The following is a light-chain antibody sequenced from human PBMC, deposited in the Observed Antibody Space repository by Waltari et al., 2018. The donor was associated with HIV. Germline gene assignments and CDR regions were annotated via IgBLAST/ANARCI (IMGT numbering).Light chain of an antibody. CDR1: SSDVGGYNY. CDR3: SSYTSSSTEV. CDR2: EVS. J-gene: IGLJ2*01. V-gene: IGLV2-14*01. Sequence: QYALTKHASVSGSTGQSITISCTGTSSDVGGYNYVSWYQQHPGKAPKLMIYEVSIRPSVVSNPFSGPVSGNAASLTISGLQPEDDSHYSCSSYTSSSTEVFGVGTNLTFL.